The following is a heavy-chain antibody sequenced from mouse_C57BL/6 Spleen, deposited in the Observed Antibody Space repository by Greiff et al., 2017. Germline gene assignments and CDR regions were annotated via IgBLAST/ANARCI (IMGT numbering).Heavy chain of an antibody. Sequence: VQLQQPGAELVMPGASVKLSCKASGYTFTSYWMHWVKQRPGQGLAWIGAIDPSDSYTNYNQKFKGKSTLTVDKSSSTAYMQLSSLTSEDSAVYYCARNGDYDYWGQGTLVTVAA. CDR3: ARNGDYDY. CDR1: GYTFTSYW. CDR2: IDPSDSYT. V-gene: IGHV1-69*01. D-gene: IGHD2-4*01. J-gene: IGHJ3*01.